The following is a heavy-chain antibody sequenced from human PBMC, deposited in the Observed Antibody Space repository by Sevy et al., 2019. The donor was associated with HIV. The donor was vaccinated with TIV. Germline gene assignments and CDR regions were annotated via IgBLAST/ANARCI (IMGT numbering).Heavy chain of an antibody. CDR2: INQDGSEE. V-gene: IGHV3-7*01. Sequence: GGSLRLSCADSAFTFSSYWMTWVRQAPGKGLEWVANINQDGSEENYVDSVKGRFTIFRDNAKNSLFLQMNSLRAEDTAVYYCARTGSYADTYYYYYAMDVWGPGTTVTVSS. D-gene: IGHD3-16*01. J-gene: IGHJ6*02. CDR3: ARTGSYADTYYYYYAMDV. CDR1: AFTFSSYW.